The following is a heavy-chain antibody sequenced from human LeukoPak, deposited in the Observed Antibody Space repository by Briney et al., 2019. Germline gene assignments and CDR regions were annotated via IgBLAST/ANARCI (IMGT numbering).Heavy chain of an antibody. CDR2: INHSGST. D-gene: IGHD3-22*01. CDR1: GGSFIGYY. V-gene: IGHV4-34*01. CDR3: ARNSRDYYDSSGYYYHDAFDI. Sequence: SETLSLSCAVYGGSFIGYYWSWIRQPPGKGLEWIGEINHSGSTNYNPPLKSRVTISVDTSKNQFSLKLSSVTAADTAVYYCARNSRDYYDSSGYYYHDAFDIWGQGTLVTVSS. J-gene: IGHJ3*02.